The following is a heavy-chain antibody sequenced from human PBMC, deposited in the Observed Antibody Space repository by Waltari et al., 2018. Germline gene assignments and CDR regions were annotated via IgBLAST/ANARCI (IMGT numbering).Heavy chain of an antibody. Sequence: EVQLVESGGGLVQPGGSLRLSCAASRFSLSTNGMSWVRQAPGKGPEWVASIKEDGSEKYYVDSVKGQFTISRDNAKNSLYLQMNSLRAEDTAVYYCARAYDWGQGTLVTVSS. J-gene: IGHJ4*02. CDR3: ARAYD. D-gene: IGHD2-8*01. CDR2: IKEDGSEK. CDR1: RFSLSTNG. V-gene: IGHV3-7*01.